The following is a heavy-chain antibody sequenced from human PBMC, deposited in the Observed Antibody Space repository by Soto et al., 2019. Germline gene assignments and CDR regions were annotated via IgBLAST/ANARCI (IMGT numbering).Heavy chain of an antibody. CDR1: GFTFSGYG. Sequence: GGSLRLSCAASGFTFSGYGMSWVRQAPGKGLESVANIKHDGSEKNYVDSVKGRFAISRDNTQNSLSLQMNNLRAEDTAVYYCVRLRGTANFDYWGQGTLVTVSS. V-gene: IGHV3-7*01. CDR3: VRLRGTANFDY. D-gene: IGHD3-16*01. CDR2: IKHDGSEK. J-gene: IGHJ4*02.